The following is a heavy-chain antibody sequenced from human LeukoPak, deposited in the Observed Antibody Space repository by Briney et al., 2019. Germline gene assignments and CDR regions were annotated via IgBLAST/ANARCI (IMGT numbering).Heavy chain of an antibody. D-gene: IGHD2-2*02. CDR1: GYTFTGYY. Sequence: GASVKVSCKASGYTFTGYYMHWVRQAPGQGLEWMGWINPNSGGTNYAQKFQGRVTMTRDTSISTAYMELSRLRSDDTAVYYCARDSPCSSTSCYTGRYYYYGMDVWGQGTTVTVSS. J-gene: IGHJ6*02. CDR3: ARDSPCSSTSCYTGRYYYYGMDV. CDR2: INPNSGGT. V-gene: IGHV1-2*02.